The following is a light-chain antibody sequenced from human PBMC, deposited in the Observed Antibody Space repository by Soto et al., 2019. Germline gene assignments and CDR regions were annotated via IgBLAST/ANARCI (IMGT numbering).Light chain of an antibody. J-gene: IGLJ3*02. CDR1: SSNIGAGYH. V-gene: IGLV1-40*01. Sequence: QSVLTQPPSVSGAPGQRVIISCTGSSSNIGAGYHVHWYQHLPGTAPKLLIYANNNRPSGVPDRFSGSKSGTSASLAITGLQAEDEAEDYCQSYDSSLSGGVFGGGTKVTVL. CDR2: ANN. CDR3: QSYDSSLSGGV.